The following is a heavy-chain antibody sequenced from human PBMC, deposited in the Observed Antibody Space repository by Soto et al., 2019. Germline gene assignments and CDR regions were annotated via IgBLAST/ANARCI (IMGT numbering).Heavy chain of an antibody. CDR1: GFTLSHAW. CDR2: IKNKFEGATT. V-gene: IGHV3-15*01. J-gene: IGHJ5*01. D-gene: IGHD1-1*01. Sequence: EVQLVESGGGLVKPGGSLRLSCAASGFTLSHAWVSWVRQAPGKGLEWVGRIKNKFEGATTDYAAPVKGRFTISRDDPKNMLYLQMCSLITDDTAVYYCAPHWNFDSWGQGTLVTVSS. CDR3: APHWNFDS.